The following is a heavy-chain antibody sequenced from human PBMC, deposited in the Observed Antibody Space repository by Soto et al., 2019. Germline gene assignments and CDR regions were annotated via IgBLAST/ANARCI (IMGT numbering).Heavy chain of an antibody. CDR2: IYYIGST. D-gene: IGHD1-26*01. J-gene: IGHJ5*02. CDR1: GGSMSNYY. CDR3: ARGEIPTARAPWARVNWFDP. Sequence: SEPLSLTCTVSGGSMSNYYWSWIRQPPGKGLEWIGSIYYIGSTNYNPSLKSRVTMSVDTSRNQLSLNLTSVTAADTAVYYWARGEIPTARAPWARVNWFDPWGQGNLVTV. V-gene: IGHV4-59*01.